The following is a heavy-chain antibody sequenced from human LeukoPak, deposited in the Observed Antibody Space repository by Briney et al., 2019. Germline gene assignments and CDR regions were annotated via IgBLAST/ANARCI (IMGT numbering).Heavy chain of an antibody. V-gene: IGHV3-33*08. CDR2: IWYDGSNK. D-gene: IGHD3-22*01. Sequence: GGSLRLSCAASGFTFSSYSMNWVRQAPGKGLEWVAVIWYDGSNKYYADSVKGRFTISRDNSKNTLYLQMNSLRAEDTAVYYCARDSHFYDSSGYYPGNLDYWGQGTLVTVSS. J-gene: IGHJ4*02. CDR3: ARDSHFYDSSGYYPGNLDY. CDR1: GFTFSSYS.